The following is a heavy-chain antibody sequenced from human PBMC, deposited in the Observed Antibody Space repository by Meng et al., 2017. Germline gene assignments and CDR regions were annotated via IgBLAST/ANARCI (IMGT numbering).Heavy chain of an antibody. CDR1: GYTFTNYD. D-gene: IGHD4-17*01. V-gene: IGHV1-8*01. CDR3: ARVYGDIDY. J-gene: IGHJ4*02. Sequence: QVQLVQSGAEVKKPGASVKVSCKISGYTFTNYDINWVRQATGQGLEWVGWMNPKSGNTGFAQKFQGRVTMTRDTSITTAYMELSSLRSEDTAVYYCARVYGDIDYWGQGTLVTVSS. CDR2: MNPKSGNT.